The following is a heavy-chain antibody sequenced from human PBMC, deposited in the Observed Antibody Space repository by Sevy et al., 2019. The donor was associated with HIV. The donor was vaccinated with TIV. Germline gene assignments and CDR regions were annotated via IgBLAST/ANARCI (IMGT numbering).Heavy chain of an antibody. CDR1: GFTFSNAW. CDR2: TKSKTEGGTT. J-gene: IGHJ5*02. V-gene: IGHV3-15*01. Sequence: GGSLRLSCAASGFTFSNAWMSWVRQTPGKGLEWVGHTKSKTEGGTTDYAAPVKGRFTISRDDSKNTLFVQMNSLKTEDTAVYYCTTVKGNREWGFYFDPWGQGTLVTVSS. D-gene: IGHD1-26*01. CDR3: TTVKGNREWGFYFDP.